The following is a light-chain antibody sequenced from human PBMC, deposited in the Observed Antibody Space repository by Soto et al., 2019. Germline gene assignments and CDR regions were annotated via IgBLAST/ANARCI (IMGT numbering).Light chain of an antibody. CDR1: QSVSSNY. CDR3: QKYGGSPRT. V-gene: IGKV3-20*01. Sequence: EIVLTQSPGSLSLSPGERATLSCRASQSVSSNYLAWYQQKPGQAPRLLIYGASSRATGIPDRFSGSGSGTDFTLTISRLEPEDFAVYYCQKYGGSPRTFGQGTKVEIK. CDR2: GAS. J-gene: IGKJ1*01.